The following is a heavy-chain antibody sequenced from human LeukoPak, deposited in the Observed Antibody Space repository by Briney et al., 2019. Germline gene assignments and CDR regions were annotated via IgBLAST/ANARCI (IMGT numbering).Heavy chain of an antibody. CDR3: ARDEWVQLWFGFDY. CDR2: INPNSGGT. D-gene: IGHD5-18*01. Sequence: ASVKVSCKASGYTFTSYGISWVRQAPGQGLEWMGWINPNSGGTNYAQKFQGRVTMTRDTSISTAYMELSRLRSDDTAVYYCARDEWVQLWFGFDYWGQGTLVTVSS. CDR1: GYTFTSYG. V-gene: IGHV1-2*02. J-gene: IGHJ4*02.